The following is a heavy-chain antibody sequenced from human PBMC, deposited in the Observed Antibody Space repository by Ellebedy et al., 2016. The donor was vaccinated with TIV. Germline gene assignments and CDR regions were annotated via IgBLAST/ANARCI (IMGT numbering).Heavy chain of an antibody. V-gene: IGHV3-11*06. CDR3: AKGCRTGGNCFLIDY. J-gene: IGHJ4*02. CDR1: GFTFSDYY. Sequence: GESLKISCVASGFTFSDYYMSWIRQAPGKGLEWVSTISTSSSYTKCADSVKGRFTISRDNSKNTLFLQMNSLTAEDTAIYYCAKGCRTGGNCFLIDYWGLGTLVTVSS. D-gene: IGHD2-8*02. CDR2: ISTSSSYT.